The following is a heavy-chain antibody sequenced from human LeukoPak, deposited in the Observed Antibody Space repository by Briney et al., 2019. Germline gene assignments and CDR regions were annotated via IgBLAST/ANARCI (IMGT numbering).Heavy chain of an antibody. V-gene: IGHV4-34*01. D-gene: IGHD5-24*01. CDR2: INHSGST. Sequence: SETLSLTCAVYGGSFSGYYWSWTRQPPGKGLEWIGEINHSGSTNYNPSLKSRVTISVDTSKNQFSLKLSSVTAADTAVYYCARDGGGYWGQGTLVTVSS. J-gene: IGHJ4*02. CDR1: GGSFSGYY. CDR3: ARDGGGY.